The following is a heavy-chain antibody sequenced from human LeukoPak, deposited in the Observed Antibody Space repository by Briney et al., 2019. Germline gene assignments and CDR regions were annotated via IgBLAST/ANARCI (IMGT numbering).Heavy chain of an antibody. Sequence: ASVKVSCKASGYSFTKYAIHWMRQAPGHRLEWMGWITADDGDTKYSEDLQGRVTITSDTSATTTYIELSSLTSEDMAVYYCARGHCSGGSCRTAWFDPWGQGTLVTVSS. CDR2: ITADDGDT. J-gene: IGHJ5*02. V-gene: IGHV1-3*03. CDR1: GYSFTKYA. D-gene: IGHD2-15*01. CDR3: ARGHCSGGSCRTAWFDP.